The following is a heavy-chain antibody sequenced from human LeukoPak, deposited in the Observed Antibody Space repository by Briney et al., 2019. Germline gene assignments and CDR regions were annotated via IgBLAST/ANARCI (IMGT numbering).Heavy chain of an antibody. J-gene: IGHJ3*02. CDR1: GYSISSGYY. D-gene: IGHD3-22*01. Sequence: PSETLSLTCTVSGYSISSGYYWGWIRQPPGKGLEWIGSIYHSGSTYYNPSLKSRVTISVDTSKNQFSLKLSSVTAADTAVYYCARAPGDSSARRAFDIWGQGTMVTVSS. CDR3: ARAPGDSSARRAFDI. CDR2: IYHSGST. V-gene: IGHV4-38-2*02.